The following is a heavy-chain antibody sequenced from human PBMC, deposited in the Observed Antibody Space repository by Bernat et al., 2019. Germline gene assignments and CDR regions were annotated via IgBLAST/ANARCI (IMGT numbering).Heavy chain of an antibody. CDR3: LESEYGSGSYYNPDAFDI. CDR2: IPYDGSNK. CDR1: GFTFSSYG. J-gene: IGHJ3*02. D-gene: IGHD3-10*01. Sequence: QVQLVESGGGVVQPGRSLRLSCAASGFTFSSYGMHWVRQAPGKGLEWVAVIPYDGSNKYYADSVKGRFTISRDNSKNTLYLQMNSLRAEDTAVYYCLESEYGSGSYYNPDAFDIWGQGTMVTVSS. V-gene: IGHV3-30*03.